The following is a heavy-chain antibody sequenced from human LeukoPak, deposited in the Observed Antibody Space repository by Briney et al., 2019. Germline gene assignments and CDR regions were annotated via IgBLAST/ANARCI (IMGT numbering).Heavy chain of an antibody. J-gene: IGHJ3*02. CDR3: ARGRDGYNPDAFDI. V-gene: IGHV1-69*13. D-gene: IGHD5-24*01. Sequence: SVKVSCKASGYTFTTYSMNWVRQAPGQGLEWMGGIIPIFGTANYAQKFQGRVTITADESTSTAYMELSSLRSEDTAVYYCARGRDGYNPDAFDIWGQGTMVTVSS. CDR2: IIPIFGTA. CDR1: GYTFTTYS.